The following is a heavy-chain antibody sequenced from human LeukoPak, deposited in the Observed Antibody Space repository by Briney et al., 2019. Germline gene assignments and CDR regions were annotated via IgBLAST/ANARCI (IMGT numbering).Heavy chain of an antibody. D-gene: IGHD6-19*01. V-gene: IGHV1-8*03. J-gene: IGHJ4*02. Sequence: ASVKVSCKASGYTFTSYDINWVRQATGQGLEWMGWMNPNSGNTGYAQKFQGRVTITRNTSISTAYMELSRLRSDDTAVYYCARDTVLYSSGWYYYFDYWGQGTLVTVSS. CDR2: MNPNSGNT. CDR3: ARDTVLYSSGWYYYFDY. CDR1: GYTFTSYD.